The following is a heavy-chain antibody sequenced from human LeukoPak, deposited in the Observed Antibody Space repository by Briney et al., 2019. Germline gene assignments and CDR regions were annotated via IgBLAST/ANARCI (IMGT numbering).Heavy chain of an antibody. CDR1: GYSFTNYW. J-gene: IGHJ4*02. CDR2: TYPNDSDT. V-gene: IGHV5-51*01. D-gene: IGHD5-18*01. Sequence: GESLKISCKGSGYSFTNYWIGWVRQMPGKGLEWMGITYPNDSDTRYSPSFQGLVTISVDKSISTAHLQWSSLKASDTAMYYCARHRGYNYGYSDYWGQGTLVTVSS. CDR3: ARHRGYNYGYSDY.